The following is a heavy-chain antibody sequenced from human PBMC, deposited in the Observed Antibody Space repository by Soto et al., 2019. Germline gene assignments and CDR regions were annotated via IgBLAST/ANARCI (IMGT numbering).Heavy chain of an antibody. Sequence: GGSLRLSCAASGFTFSSYAMHWVRQAPGKGLEWVAVISYDGSNKYYADSVKGRFTISRDNSKNTLYLQMNSLRAEDTAVYYCARSFGYSDYYDSSGPGGFDYWGQGTLVTVSS. J-gene: IGHJ4*02. CDR2: ISYDGSNK. CDR1: GFTFSSYA. D-gene: IGHD3-22*01. CDR3: ARSFGYSDYYDSSGPGGFDY. V-gene: IGHV3-30-3*01.